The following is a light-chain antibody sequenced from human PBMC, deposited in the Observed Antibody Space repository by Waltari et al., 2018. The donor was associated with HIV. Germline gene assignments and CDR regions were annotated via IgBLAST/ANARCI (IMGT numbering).Light chain of an antibody. Sequence: QSVLTQPPSASGTPGQRVSISCSGSSSNIGSNIVNWYQQLPGTAPQLLIYSNNQRPSGFPDRFSGSKSGTSASLAISGLQSEDEADYYCAAWDDSLNAWVFGGGTKLTVL. V-gene: IGLV1-44*01. CDR2: SNN. J-gene: IGLJ3*02. CDR1: SSNIGSNI. CDR3: AAWDDSLNAWV.